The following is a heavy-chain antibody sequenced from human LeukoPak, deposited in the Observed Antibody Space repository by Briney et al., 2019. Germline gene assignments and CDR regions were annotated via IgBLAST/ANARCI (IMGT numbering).Heavy chain of an antibody. D-gene: IGHD3-22*01. CDR3: AREREYYDSSGHTYYFDY. Sequence: GGSLRLSCAASGFTFSSYEMNWVRQAPGKGLEWVSYISSSGSTIYYADSVKGRFTISRDNSKNTLYLQMNSLRAEDTAVYYCAREREYYDSSGHTYYFDYWGQGTLVTVSS. V-gene: IGHV3-48*03. CDR2: ISSSGSTI. J-gene: IGHJ4*02. CDR1: GFTFSSYE.